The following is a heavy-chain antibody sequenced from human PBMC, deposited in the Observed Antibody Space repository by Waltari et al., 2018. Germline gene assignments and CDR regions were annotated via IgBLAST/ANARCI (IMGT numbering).Heavy chain of an antibody. D-gene: IGHD7-27*01. Sequence: QVQLVQSGAEVKKPGASVKVSCQASGHTFTGYYLTRVRQAPGQGLEWMGRINPNSGGTNYAQKFQGRVTMTRDTSISTAYMELSRLRSDDTAVYYCARARLTGDAFDIWGQGTMVTVSS. J-gene: IGHJ3*02. CDR3: ARARLTGDAFDI. CDR2: INPNSGGT. CDR1: GHTFTGYY. V-gene: IGHV1-2*06.